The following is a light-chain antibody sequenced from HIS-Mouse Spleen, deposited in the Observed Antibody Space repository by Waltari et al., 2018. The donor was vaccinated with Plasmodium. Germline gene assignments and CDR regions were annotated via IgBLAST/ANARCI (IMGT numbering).Light chain of an antibody. CDR1: SSDVGAYNY. Sequence: QSALTQPRTVSGSPGQSVTISCTGTSSDVGAYNYVSWYQQHPGKAPTRMSYDVRKRPSGVPDRLSGSKSGNTSFLTSSGLQAEDEADYYCCSYAGSYTFVFGGGTKLTVL. V-gene: IGLV2-11*01. J-gene: IGLJ2*01. CDR2: DVR. CDR3: CSYAGSYTFV.